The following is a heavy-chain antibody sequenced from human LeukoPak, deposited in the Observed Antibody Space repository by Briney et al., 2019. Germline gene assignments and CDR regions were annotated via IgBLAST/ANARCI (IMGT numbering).Heavy chain of an antibody. CDR2: INHSGST. Sequence: SETLSLTCAVYGGSFSGYYWGWIRQPPGKGLEWIGEINHSGSTNYNPSLKSRVTISVDTSKSQFSLKLSSVTAADTAVYYCARHIVNYFDYWGQGTLVTVSS. V-gene: IGHV4-34*01. D-gene: IGHD2-21*01. J-gene: IGHJ4*02. CDR1: GGSFSGYY. CDR3: ARHIVNYFDY.